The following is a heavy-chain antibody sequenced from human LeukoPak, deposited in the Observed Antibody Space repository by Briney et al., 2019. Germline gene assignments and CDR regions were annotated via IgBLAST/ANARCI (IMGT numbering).Heavy chain of an antibody. D-gene: IGHD2-2*01. CDR2: IIPIFGTA. Sequence: SVKVSCKASGGTFSSYAISWVRQAPGQGLEWMGGIIPIFGTANYAQKFQGRVTITRDTSASTAYMELNSLRSEDTVVYFCARVPAGDCFDNWGQGALVTVSS. J-gene: IGHJ4*02. V-gene: IGHV1-69*05. CDR3: ARVPAGDCFDN. CDR1: GGTFSSYA.